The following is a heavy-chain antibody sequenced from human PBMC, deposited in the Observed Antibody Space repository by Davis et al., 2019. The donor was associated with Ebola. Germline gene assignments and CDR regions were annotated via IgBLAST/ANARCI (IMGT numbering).Heavy chain of an antibody. D-gene: IGHD6-13*01. CDR1: GFTFDDYA. V-gene: IGHV3-43*02. CDR3: ARDPGRYSGSGLWFDP. J-gene: IGHJ5*02. Sequence: GESLKISCAASGFTFDDYAMHWVRQAPGKGLEWVSLISGDGGSTYSADSVKGRFTISRDNAKNSLYLQMNSLRAEDTAVYYCARDPGRYSGSGLWFDPWGQGTLVTVSS. CDR2: ISGDGGST.